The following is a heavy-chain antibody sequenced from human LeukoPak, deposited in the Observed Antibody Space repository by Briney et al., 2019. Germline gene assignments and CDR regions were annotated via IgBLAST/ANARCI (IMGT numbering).Heavy chain of an antibody. CDR1: GGSFSGYY. CDR3: AGVGSYSHFDY. D-gene: IGHD3-10*01. CDR2: INHSGST. V-gene: IGHV4-34*01. Sequence: SETLSLTCAVYGGSFSGYYWSWIRQPPGKGLEWIGEINHSGSTNYNPSLKSRVTISVDTSKNQFSLKLSSVTAADTAVYYCAGVGSYSHFDYWGQGTLVTVSS. J-gene: IGHJ4*02.